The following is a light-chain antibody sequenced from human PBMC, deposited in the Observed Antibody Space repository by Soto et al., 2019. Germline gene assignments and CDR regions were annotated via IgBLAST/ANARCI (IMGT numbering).Light chain of an antibody. CDR1: QNIAIY. Sequence: VLTQSPATLSFSPGERATLSCRASQNIAIYLAWYQQKSGQSPRLLIYDTFNRAPGIPDRFRGSGSGTDFTLTISSLEPEDFAVYYCQQRATWPWTFGQGTTVEIK. CDR3: QQRATWPWT. V-gene: IGKV3-11*01. J-gene: IGKJ1*01. CDR2: DTF.